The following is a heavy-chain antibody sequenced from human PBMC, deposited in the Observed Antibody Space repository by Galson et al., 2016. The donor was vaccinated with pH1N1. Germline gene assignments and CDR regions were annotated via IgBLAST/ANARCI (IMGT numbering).Heavy chain of an antibody. D-gene: IGHD4-23*01. CDR3: ARDRPYGGKFDFDS. CDR1: GFSVSRHW. J-gene: IGHJ4*02. CDR2: IFNDGST. V-gene: IGHV3-53*01. Sequence: SLRLSCAASGFSVSRHWMSWVRQAPGQGLEWVSGIFNDGSTSYADSVKGRFTISRDNSENTLYLQMNTLRVDDTALYYCARDRPYGGKFDFDSWGPGTLVTVSS.